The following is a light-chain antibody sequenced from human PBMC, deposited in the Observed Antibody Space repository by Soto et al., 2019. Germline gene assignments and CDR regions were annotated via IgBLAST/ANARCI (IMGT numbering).Light chain of an antibody. Sequence: DIQMTQSPSTLSASVGDRVTITCRASQSLSSRLAWYQQKPGKAPKLLIHKASSLENGVPSRFSGSGSGTEFTLTISSLQPDDFATYYCQKYNTYSPQWTFGQGTKVDIK. V-gene: IGKV1-5*03. CDR1: QSLSSR. CDR2: KAS. J-gene: IGKJ1*01. CDR3: QKYNTYSPQWT.